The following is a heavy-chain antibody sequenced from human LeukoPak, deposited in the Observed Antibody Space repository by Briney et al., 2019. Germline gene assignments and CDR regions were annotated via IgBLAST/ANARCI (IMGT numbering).Heavy chain of an antibody. V-gene: IGHV3-48*03. CDR3: ARDSYDILTGAFDY. CDR2: ISSSGSTI. D-gene: IGHD3-9*01. CDR1: GFTFSSYE. J-gene: IGHJ4*02. Sequence: GGSLRLSCAASGFTFSSYEMNWVRQAPGKGLEWVSYISSSGSTIYYADSVKGRFTISRDNAKNSLYLQMNSLRAEDTAVYYCARDSYDILTGAFDYWGQGTLVTVSS.